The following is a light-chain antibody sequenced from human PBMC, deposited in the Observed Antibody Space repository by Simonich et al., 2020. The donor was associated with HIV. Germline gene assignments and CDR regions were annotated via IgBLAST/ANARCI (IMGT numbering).Light chain of an antibody. Sequence: DVVMTQSPLSLPVTLGQPASISCRSSQSLVHSDGNTYLNWFQQRPGQSPRRLIWKVANRDSGVPDRFSGSGSGTDFTLKISRVEAEDVGVYYCMQGTHWPITFGQGTRLEIK. CDR3: MQGTHWPIT. V-gene: IGKV2-30*02. CDR2: KVA. CDR1: QSLVHSDGNTY. J-gene: IGKJ5*01.